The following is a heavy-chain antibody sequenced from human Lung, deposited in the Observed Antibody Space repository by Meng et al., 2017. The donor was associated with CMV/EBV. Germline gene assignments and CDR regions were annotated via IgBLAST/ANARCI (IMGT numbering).Heavy chain of an antibody. Sequence: GESLKLSCAASGFTLSSYAMTWVRQAPGKGLEWVSQISASGDSTYYADSVKGRFTISRDNSKNTLYLQMNSLRAADTAIYYCAKASRGGWGGWCDPWGQGTLVTVSS. J-gene: IGHJ5*02. V-gene: IGHV3-23*01. CDR2: ISASGDST. D-gene: IGHD3-16*01. CDR1: GFTLSSYA. CDR3: AKASRGGWGGWCDP.